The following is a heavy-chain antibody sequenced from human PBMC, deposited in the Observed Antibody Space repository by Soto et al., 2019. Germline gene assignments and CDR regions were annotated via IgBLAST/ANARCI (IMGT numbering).Heavy chain of an antibody. CDR1: GFTVSSNY. Sequence: GGSLRLSCAASGFTVSSNYMSWVRQAPGKGLEWVSVIYSGGSTYYADSVKGRFTISRDNSKNTLYLQMNSLRAEDTAVYYCARDRKEWCMPFECYYGMDVWGQGTTVTVSS. CDR2: IYSGGST. CDR3: ARDRKEWCMPFECYYGMDV. D-gene: IGHD2-8*01. V-gene: IGHV3-66*01. J-gene: IGHJ6*02.